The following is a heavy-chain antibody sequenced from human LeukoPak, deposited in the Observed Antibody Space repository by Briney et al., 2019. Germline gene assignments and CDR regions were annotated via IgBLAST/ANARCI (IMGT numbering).Heavy chain of an antibody. V-gene: IGHV1-46*01. D-gene: IGHD4-23*01. J-gene: IGHJ4*02. Sequence: ASVKVSCKASGYTFTSYYMHWVRQAPGQGLEWMGIINPSGGSTSYAQKFQGRVTMTRDMSTSTVYMELSRLRSDDTAVYYCARDDYGGNSGGYWGQGTLVTVSS. CDR1: GYTFTSYY. CDR2: INPSGGST. CDR3: ARDDYGGNSGGY.